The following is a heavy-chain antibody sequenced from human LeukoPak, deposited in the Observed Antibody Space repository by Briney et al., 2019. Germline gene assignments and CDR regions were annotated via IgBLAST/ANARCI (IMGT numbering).Heavy chain of an antibody. CDR2: IKQDGSEK. D-gene: IGHD5-24*01. Sequence: GGSLRLSCAASGLTFSRYWMSWVRQAPGKGLEWVANIKQDGSEKYYVDSVKGRFTISRDNSKNTLYLQMNSLRAEDTAVYYCARFRDGYNPDWGQGTLVTVSS. CDR3: ARFRDGYNPD. J-gene: IGHJ1*01. V-gene: IGHV3-7*03. CDR1: GLTFSRYW.